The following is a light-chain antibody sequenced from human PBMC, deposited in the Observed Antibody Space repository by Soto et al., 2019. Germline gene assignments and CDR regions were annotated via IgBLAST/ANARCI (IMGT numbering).Light chain of an antibody. J-gene: IGLJ1*01. V-gene: IGLV3-21*02. CDR3: QVRDSSTDHYV. Sequence: SYELTQPPSVSVAPGQTARITCGGKNIGSKSVHWYQQKPGQAPVLVVYDDSDRPSGIPERISGSNSGNTATLTISRVEAGDEADYFCQVRDSSTDHYVFGTGTQLTVL. CDR1: NIGSKS. CDR2: DDS.